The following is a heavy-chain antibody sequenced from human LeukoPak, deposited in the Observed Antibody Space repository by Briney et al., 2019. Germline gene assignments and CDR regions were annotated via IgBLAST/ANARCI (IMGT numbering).Heavy chain of an antibody. CDR1: GFTFDDYG. Sequence: GRSLRLSCAASGFTFDDYGMHWVRQAPGKGLEWVSGISWNSDRTGYADSVKGRFTISRDNAKNSLYLQMNSLRAEDTAFYYCAKDLPAHARSLPGDYWGQGILVTVSS. CDR2: ISWNSDRT. CDR3: AKDLPAHARSLPGDY. V-gene: IGHV3-9*01. J-gene: IGHJ4*02. D-gene: IGHD2-2*01.